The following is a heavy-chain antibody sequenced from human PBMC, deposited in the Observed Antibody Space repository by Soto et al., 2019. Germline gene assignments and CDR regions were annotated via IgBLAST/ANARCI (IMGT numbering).Heavy chain of an antibody. V-gene: IGHV3-33*01. J-gene: IGHJ4*02. CDR2: IWYDGSNK. Sequence: GGSLRLSCAASGFTCSSYGMHWVRQAPGKGLEWVAVIWYDGSNKYYADSVKGRFTISRDNSKNTLYLQMNSLRAEDTAVYYCARDHWSHSSSWFMAHYWGQGTLVTVSS. CDR1: GFTCSSYG. CDR3: ARDHWSHSSSWFMAHY. D-gene: IGHD6-13*01.